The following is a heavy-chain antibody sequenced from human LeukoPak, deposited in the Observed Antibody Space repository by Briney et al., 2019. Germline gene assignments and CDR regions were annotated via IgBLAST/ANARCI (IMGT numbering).Heavy chain of an antibody. D-gene: IGHD6-13*01. J-gene: IGHJ6*03. CDR1: GYTFTGHY. CDR2: INPNSGGT. CDR3: ARTGSSWYYYYMDV. Sequence: ASVKVSCKASGYTFTGHYMHWVRQAPGQGLEWMGWINPNSGGTNYAQKFQGRVTMTRDMSTSTVYMELSSLRSEDTAVYYCARTGSSWYYYYMDVWGKGTTVTISS. V-gene: IGHV1-2*02.